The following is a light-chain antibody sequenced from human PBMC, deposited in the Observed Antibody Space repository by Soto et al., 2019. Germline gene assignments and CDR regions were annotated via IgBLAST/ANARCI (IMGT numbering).Light chain of an antibody. CDR1: SSDVGAYNS. CDR2: KGT. CDR3: CSSAPESTYG. J-gene: IGLJ1*01. V-gene: IGLV2-23*01. Sequence: QSVLAQPASVSGSPGQSITISCTGTSSDVGAYNSVSWYQQHPHRAPQVIIYKGTQRPSGVSNRFSGSTSGNAASLTISVLQADDEADYFCCSSAPESTYGFGTGTKVTVL.